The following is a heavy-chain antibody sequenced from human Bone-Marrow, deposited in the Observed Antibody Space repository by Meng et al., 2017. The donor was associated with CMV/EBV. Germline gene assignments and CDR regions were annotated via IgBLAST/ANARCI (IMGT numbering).Heavy chain of an antibody. D-gene: IGHD5-24*01. CDR1: GFTFSSSS. J-gene: IGHJ4*02. CDR2: ISSSSSYI. CDR3: ARDGDGYNIDY. V-gene: IGHV3-21*01. Sequence: SCAASGFTFSSSSMNWVRQAPGKGLEWVSSISSSSSYIYYADSVKGRFTISRDNAKNSLYLQMNSLRAEDTAVYYCARDGDGYNIDYWGQGTLVTVSS.